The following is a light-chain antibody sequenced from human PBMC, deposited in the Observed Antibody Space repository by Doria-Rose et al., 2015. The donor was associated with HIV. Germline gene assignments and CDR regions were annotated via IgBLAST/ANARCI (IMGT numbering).Light chain of an antibody. CDR1: SSNIGAGFD. Sequence: VVTQEPSVSGAPGQRVAISCTGSSSNIGAGFDVNWYQQFPGTAPKLLIHGNTNRPSGVPDRCSGPKSGTSASLAISGLRAEDEADYYCQSYDSRLSVYVFGTGTKVTVL. CDR3: QSYDSRLSVYV. V-gene: IGLV1-40*01. J-gene: IGLJ1*01. CDR2: GNT.